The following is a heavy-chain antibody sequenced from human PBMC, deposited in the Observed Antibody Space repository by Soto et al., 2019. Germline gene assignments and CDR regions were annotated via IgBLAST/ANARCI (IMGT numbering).Heavy chain of an antibody. CDR2: IIPIFGTA. D-gene: IGHD4-4*01. CDR3: ARARTTVTISYYYYYGMDV. CDR1: GGSFSSYA. V-gene: IGHV1-69*13. J-gene: IGHJ6*02. Sequence: SVKVSCEACGGSFSSYAISWVRQAPGQGLEWMGGIIPIFGTANYAQKFQGRVTITADESTSTAYMEPSSLRSEDTAVYYCARARTTVTISYYYYYGMDVWGQGTTVTVSS.